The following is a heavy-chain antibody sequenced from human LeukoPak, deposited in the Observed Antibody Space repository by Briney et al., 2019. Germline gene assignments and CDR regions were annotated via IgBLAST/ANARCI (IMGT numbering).Heavy chain of an antibody. D-gene: IGHD4-17*01. Sequence: PGGSLRLSCAASGSTFSDYYMSWIRQAPGKGLERVSYISSSGSTIYYADSVKGRFTISRDNAKNSLYLQMNSLRAEDTAVYYCAATTVTPPPFDYWGQGTLVTVSS. J-gene: IGHJ4*02. CDR1: GSTFSDYY. CDR3: AATTVTPPPFDY. CDR2: ISSSGSTI. V-gene: IGHV3-11*01.